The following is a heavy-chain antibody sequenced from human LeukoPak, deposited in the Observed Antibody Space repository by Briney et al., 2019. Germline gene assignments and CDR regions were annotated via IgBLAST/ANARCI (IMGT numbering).Heavy chain of an antibody. CDR1: GFTFSTYW. V-gene: IGHV3-7*01. D-gene: IGHD3-16*01. CDR2: IKQDGSEI. Sequence: GGSLRLSCTASGFTFSTYWMSWVRQAQGKGLEWVANIKQDGSEIYYVDSVKGRFTISRDNAKNSLYLQMNNLRAEDTAEYYCASLIWGGGFDIWGQGTMVTVSS. CDR3: ASLIWGGGFDI. J-gene: IGHJ3*02.